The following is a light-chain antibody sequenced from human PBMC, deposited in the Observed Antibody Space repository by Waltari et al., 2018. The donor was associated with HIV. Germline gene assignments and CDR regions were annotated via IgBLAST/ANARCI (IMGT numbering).Light chain of an antibody. CDR2: GAS. J-gene: IGKJ4*01. CDR1: QSVSSN. V-gene: IGKV3-15*01. Sequence: EIVMTQSPAALSVFPGERATLSCRASQSVSSNLAWYQQKHGQAPRPLIYGASTRATGIPARFSGSGSGTEFTLTISSLQSEDFAVYYCQQYNNGPPLTFGGGTKVEIK. CDR3: QQYNNGPPLT.